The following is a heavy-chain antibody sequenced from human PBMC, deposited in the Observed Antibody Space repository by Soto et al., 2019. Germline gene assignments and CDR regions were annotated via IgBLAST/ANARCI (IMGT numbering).Heavy chain of an antibody. CDR2: IYYSGST. CDR3: AREARWLQFFDAFDI. CDR1: GGSISSYY. V-gene: IGHV4-59*01. Sequence: SSETLSLTCTVSGGSISSYYWSWIRQPPGKGLEWIGYIYYSGSTNYNPSLKSRVTISVDTSKNQFSLKLSSVTAADTAVYYCAREARWLQFFDAFDIWGQGTMVTVSS. J-gene: IGHJ3*02. D-gene: IGHD5-12*01.